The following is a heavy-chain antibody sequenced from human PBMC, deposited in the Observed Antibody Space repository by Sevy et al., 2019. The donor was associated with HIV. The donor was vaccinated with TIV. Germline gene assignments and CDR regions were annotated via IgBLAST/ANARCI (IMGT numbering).Heavy chain of an antibody. D-gene: IGHD2-2*01. CDR1: GFTFSSYA. J-gene: IGHJ4*02. CDR2: ISYDGSDK. V-gene: IGHV3-30*04. Sequence: GSLRLSCAASGFTFSSYAMHWVRQAPGKGLEWVTVISYDGSDKYYADSVKGRFTISRDSSKNTLYLQMNSLRTEDTAVYYCARDRGAVVVVPAAMIWGQGTLVTVSS. CDR3: ARDRGAVVVVPAAMI.